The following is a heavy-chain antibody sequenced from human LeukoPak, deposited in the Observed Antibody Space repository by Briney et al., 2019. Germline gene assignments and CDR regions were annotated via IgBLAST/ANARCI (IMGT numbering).Heavy chain of an antibody. V-gene: IGHV4-39*01. J-gene: IGHJ4*02. CDR3: ARRPAGRFGELQPFDY. CDR2: IYCSRST. Sequence: PSETLSLTCAVSGVSISSSSYYWGWIRQPPGQGLVWVGSIYCSRSTYYNPSLNRRVTISIATYKNQFSLKLSSVTAADTAVYYCARRPAGRFGELQPFDYWGQGTLVTVSS. D-gene: IGHD3-10*01. CDR1: GVSISSSSYY.